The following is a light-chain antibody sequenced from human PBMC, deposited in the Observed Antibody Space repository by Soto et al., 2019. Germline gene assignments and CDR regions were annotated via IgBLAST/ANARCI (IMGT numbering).Light chain of an antibody. Sequence: QSVLTQPPSASGTPGQRVTISCSGSSSNIGKNAVNWYQQLPGTAPQLLIYRNNQRPSGVPDRVSASKSGTSASLAISGLQSEDEADYYCAVWDDSLNGPVFGGGTKLTVL. CDR2: RNN. CDR1: SSNIGKNA. J-gene: IGLJ3*02. CDR3: AVWDDSLNGPV. V-gene: IGLV1-44*01.